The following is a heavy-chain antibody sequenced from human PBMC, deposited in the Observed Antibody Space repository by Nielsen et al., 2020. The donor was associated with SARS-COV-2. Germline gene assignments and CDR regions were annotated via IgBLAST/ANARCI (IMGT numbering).Heavy chain of an antibody. Sequence: GGSLRLSCAASGFTFSGNWMHWVRQAPGKGLVWVSRINSDGSTTSYADSVKGRFTISRDNAQNTMYLQMNNLRVEDTAVYYCARVSHAHGTTIFGAILVETGGGMDVWGKGTTVTVSS. D-gene: IGHD3-3*01. CDR3: ARVSHAHGTTIFGAILVETGGGMDV. CDR2: INSDGSTT. V-gene: IGHV3-74*01. J-gene: IGHJ6*04. CDR1: GFTFSGNW.